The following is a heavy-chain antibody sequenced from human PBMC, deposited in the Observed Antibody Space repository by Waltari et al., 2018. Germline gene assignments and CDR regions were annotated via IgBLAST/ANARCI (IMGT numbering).Heavy chain of an antibody. CDR1: GGSISSHY. CDR2: IYYSGST. D-gene: IGHD6-6*01. J-gene: IGHJ5*02. Sequence: QVQLQESGPELVKPSETLSLTCTVSGGSISSHYWSWIRQPPGKGLEWIGYIYYSGSTNYNPSLKSRVTISVDTSKNQFSLKLSSVTAADTAVYYCAREEYSSGLDHWGQGTLVTVSS. CDR3: AREEYSSGLDH. V-gene: IGHV4-59*11.